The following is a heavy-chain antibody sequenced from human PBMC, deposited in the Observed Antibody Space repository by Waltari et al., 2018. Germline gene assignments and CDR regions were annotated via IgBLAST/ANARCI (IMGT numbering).Heavy chain of an antibody. V-gene: IGHV3-21*01. Sequence: EVQLVESGGGLVKPGGSLRLSCAASGFTFSSYSMNWVRQAPGKGLEWVSSISSSSSYIYYADSVKGRFTISRDNAKNALYLQMNSLRAEDTAVYYCARVWELLRGVGRGFDYWGQGTLVTVSS. CDR3: ARVWELLRGVGRGFDY. D-gene: IGHD1-26*01. CDR1: GFTFSSYS. CDR2: ISSSSSYI. J-gene: IGHJ4*02.